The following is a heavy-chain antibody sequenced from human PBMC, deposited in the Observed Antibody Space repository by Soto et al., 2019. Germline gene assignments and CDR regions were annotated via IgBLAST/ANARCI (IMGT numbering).Heavy chain of an antibody. V-gene: IGHV3-64*01. CDR3: AITYYAFDV. CDR1: GFSFSSDD. D-gene: IGHD3-3*01. J-gene: IGHJ6*04. Sequence: EEQLVQSGGGLVQPGGSLRLSCAASGFSFSSDDLFWVRQAPGKGLEYVSAVSRNGINTYYANSVKGRFTISRDNSKNIMYLQMGTLRAEDMAVYYCAITYYAFDVWGKGTTVSVSS. CDR2: VSRNGINT.